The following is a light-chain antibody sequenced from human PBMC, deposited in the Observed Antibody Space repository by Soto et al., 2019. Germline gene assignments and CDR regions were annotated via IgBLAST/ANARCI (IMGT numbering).Light chain of an antibody. V-gene: IGLV2-14*01. Sequence: ALTQPASVSGSPGQSITISCTGTSSDVGGYNAVSWYQQHPGKAPKLMIYDVSNRPSGASDRFSGSKSGNTASLTISGLQAEDEADYYCGSYASGGAYVFGTGTKVTVL. CDR1: SSDVGGYNA. J-gene: IGLJ1*01. CDR3: GSYASGGAYV. CDR2: DVS.